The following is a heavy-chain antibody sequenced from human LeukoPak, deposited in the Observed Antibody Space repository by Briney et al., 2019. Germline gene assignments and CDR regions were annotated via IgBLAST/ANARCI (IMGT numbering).Heavy chain of an antibody. D-gene: IGHD5-24*01. CDR1: GGSISGYY. Sequence: SETLSLTCTVSGGSISGYYWNWIRQPAGKGLEWIGRIYVSESTNYNPSLKSRVTMSVDTSKNQFSLKMSSVTAADTAVYYCTRGQDGYDDYWGQGTLVTVSS. CDR2: IYVSEST. J-gene: IGHJ4*02. CDR3: TRGQDGYDDY. V-gene: IGHV4-4*07.